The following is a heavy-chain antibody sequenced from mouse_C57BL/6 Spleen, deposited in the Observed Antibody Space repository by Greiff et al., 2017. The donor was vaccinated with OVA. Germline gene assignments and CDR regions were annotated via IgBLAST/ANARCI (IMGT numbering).Heavy chain of an antibody. CDR3: VSYYYYAMDY. V-gene: IGHV1-64*01. CDR1: GYTFTSYW. CDR2: IHPNSGST. Sequence: QVQLQQPGAELVKPGASVKLSCKASGYTFTSYWMHWVKQRPGQGLEWIGMIHPNSGSTNYNEKFKSKATLTVDKSSSTAYMQLSSLTSEDSAVYYCVSYYYYAMDYWGQGTSVTVSS. J-gene: IGHJ4*01. D-gene: IGHD2-1*01.